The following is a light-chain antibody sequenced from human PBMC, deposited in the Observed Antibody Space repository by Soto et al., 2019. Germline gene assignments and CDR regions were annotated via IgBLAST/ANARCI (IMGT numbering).Light chain of an antibody. J-gene: IGLJ1*01. CDR1: SSNIGSNT. Sequence: QPVLTQPPSAPGTPGQRVTISCSGSSSNIGSNTVNWYQQLPGTAPKLLIYSNYQRPSGVPDRFSGSKSGTSASLAISGLQSEDEADYYCAAWDDSLNGYVFGTGTKLTVL. CDR3: AAWDDSLNGYV. CDR2: SNY. V-gene: IGLV1-44*01.